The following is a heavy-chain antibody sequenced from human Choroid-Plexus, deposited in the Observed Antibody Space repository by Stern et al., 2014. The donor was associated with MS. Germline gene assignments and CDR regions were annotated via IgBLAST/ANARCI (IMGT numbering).Heavy chain of an antibody. Sequence: VQLVESGGGVVQPGRPLRLSCVASGFTFGSYAMHWVRQAPGKGLGWVGGVSHDGSYKYYADSVKGRFTISRDNSQNTLYMQMSSLRPEDTAVYYCAKDRQYLTYFFDHWGQGSLVTVSS. CDR1: GFTFGSYA. D-gene: IGHD2/OR15-2a*01. CDR2: VSHDGSYK. J-gene: IGHJ5*02. V-gene: IGHV3-30*18. CDR3: AKDRQYLTYFFDH.